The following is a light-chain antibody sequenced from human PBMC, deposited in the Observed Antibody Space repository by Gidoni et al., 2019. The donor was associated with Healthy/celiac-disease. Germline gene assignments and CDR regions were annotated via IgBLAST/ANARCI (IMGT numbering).Light chain of an antibody. CDR3: QQYDNLPPLT. J-gene: IGKJ4*01. Sequence: DIQMTQSPSSLSASGGDRVTSTCQASQDISNYLNWYQQKPGKAPKLLIYDASNLETGVPSRFSGSGSGTDFTFTISSLLPEDIATYYCQQYDNLPPLTFGGGTKVEIK. V-gene: IGKV1-33*01. CDR2: DAS. CDR1: QDISNY.